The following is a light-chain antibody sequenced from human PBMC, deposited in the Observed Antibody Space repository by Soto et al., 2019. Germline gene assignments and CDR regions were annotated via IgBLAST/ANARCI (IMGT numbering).Light chain of an antibody. CDR2: DVN. V-gene: IGLV2-14*03. Sequence: QAVVTQPASVSGSPGQSITISCTGTSSDIGAYNFVSWYQQHPGKAPKLMLYDVNIRPSGVSNRFSGSKSGNTASLTISGLQAEDEADYYCTSLTTSTTMIFGGGTQLTVL. CDR1: SSDIGAYNF. CDR3: TSLTTSTTMI. J-gene: IGLJ2*01.